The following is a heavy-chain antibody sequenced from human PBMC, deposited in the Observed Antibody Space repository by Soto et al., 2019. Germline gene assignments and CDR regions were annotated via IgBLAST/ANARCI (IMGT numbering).Heavy chain of an antibody. Sequence: SLRLSCAASGFTFNNYAMNWVRQAPGKGHEWVATISGTGGSTYYADSVKGRFAISRDNSKNTLYLQMNSLRVEDTAVYYCSKDRLGGNFDYWGQGTQVTVSS. CDR1: GFTFNNYA. CDR2: ISGTGGST. J-gene: IGHJ4*02. V-gene: IGHV3-23*01. CDR3: SKDRLGGNFDY.